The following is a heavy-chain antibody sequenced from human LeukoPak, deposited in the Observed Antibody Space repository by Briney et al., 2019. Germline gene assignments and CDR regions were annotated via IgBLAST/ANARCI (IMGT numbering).Heavy chain of an antibody. V-gene: IGHV3-23*01. CDR2: ISGSGGST. J-gene: IGHJ4*02. CDR3: AKDWYYYDSSGYYYRQGFDY. D-gene: IGHD3-22*01. CDR1: GFTFSSYW. Sequence: PGGSLRLSCAASGFTFSSYWMSWVRQAPGKGLEWVSAISGSGGSTYYADSVRGRFTISRDNSKNTLYLQMNSLRAEDTAVYYCAKDWYYYDSSGYYYRQGFDYWGQGTLVTVSS.